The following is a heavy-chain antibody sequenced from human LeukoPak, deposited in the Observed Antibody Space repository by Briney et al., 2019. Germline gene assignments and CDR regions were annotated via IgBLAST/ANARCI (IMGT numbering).Heavy chain of an antibody. D-gene: IGHD4-17*01. V-gene: IGHV4-34*01. CDR1: GGSFSGYY. J-gene: IGHJ4*02. CDR2: INHSGST. CDR3: ARGSIYGDFNFDY. Sequence: SETLSLTCAVYGGSFSGYYWSWIRQPPGKGLEWIGEINHSGSTNYNPSLKSRVTISVDTSKNQFSLKLNSVTAADTAVYYCARGSIYGDFNFDYWGQGTLVTVSS.